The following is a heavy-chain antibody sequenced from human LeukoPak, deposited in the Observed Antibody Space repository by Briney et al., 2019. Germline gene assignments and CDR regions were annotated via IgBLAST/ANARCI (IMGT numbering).Heavy chain of an antibody. D-gene: IGHD1-1*01. V-gene: IGHV1-69*06. CDR3: ARGWTRSKLERRRDAFDI. CDR2: IIPIFGTA. CDR1: GGTFSSYA. Sequence: GASVKVSCKASGGTFSSYAISWVRQAPGQGLEWMGGIIPIFGTANYAQKFQGRVTITADKSTSTAYMELSSLRSEDTAVYYCARGWTRSKLERRRDAFDIWGQGTMVTVSS. J-gene: IGHJ3*02.